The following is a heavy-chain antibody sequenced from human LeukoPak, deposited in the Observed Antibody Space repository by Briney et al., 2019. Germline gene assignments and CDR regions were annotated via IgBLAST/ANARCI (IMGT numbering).Heavy chain of an antibody. Sequence: TSETLSLTCTVSGGSISSSSYCWGWIRQPPGKGLEWIGSIYYSGSTFYNPSLKSRVTISVDRSKNQFSLKLSSVTAPDTAVYYCARGYRITMVRGIWYYGMDVWGQGTTVTVSS. CDR2: IYYSGST. CDR3: ARGYRITMVRGIWYYGMDV. D-gene: IGHD3-10*01. V-gene: IGHV4-39*01. J-gene: IGHJ6*02. CDR1: GGSISSSSYC.